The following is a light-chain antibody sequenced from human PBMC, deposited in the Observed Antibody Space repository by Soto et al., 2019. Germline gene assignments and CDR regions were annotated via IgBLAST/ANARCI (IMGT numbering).Light chain of an antibody. J-gene: IGKJ2*01. CDR3: QQYYSTPPT. Sequence: DIVMTQSPDSLAVSLGERATINCKSSQSILYSSNNKNYLAWYQQKPGQPPKLLIYWASTRESGVPDRFSGSGSGTDFTITISSLQAEDVGVYYCQQYYSTPPTFGQGTKLEIK. CDR1: QSILYSSNNKNY. CDR2: WAS. V-gene: IGKV4-1*01.